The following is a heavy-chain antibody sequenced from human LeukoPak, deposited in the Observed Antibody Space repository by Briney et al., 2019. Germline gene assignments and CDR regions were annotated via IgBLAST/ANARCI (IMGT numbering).Heavy chain of an antibody. CDR2: INPNSGGT. J-gene: IGHJ3*02. CDR1: GYTFTGYY. V-gene: IGHV1-2*02. D-gene: IGHD3-22*01. CDR3: AKSITMIVVVITDAFDI. Sequence: AASVKVSCKASGYTFTGYYMHWVRQAPGQGLEWMGWINPNSGGTNYAQKFQGRVTMTRDTSISTAYMELSRLRSDDTAVYYCAKSITMIVVVITDAFDIWGQGTMVTVSS.